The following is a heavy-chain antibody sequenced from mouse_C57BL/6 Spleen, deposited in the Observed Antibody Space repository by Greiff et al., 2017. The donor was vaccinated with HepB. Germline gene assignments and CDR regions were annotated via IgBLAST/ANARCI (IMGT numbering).Heavy chain of an antibody. CDR2: INPYNGGT. D-gene: IGHD1-1*01. J-gene: IGHJ4*01. CDR3: AREGLCTVVAGRAMDY. V-gene: IGHV1-19*01. Sequence: EVQLQQSGPVLVKPGASVKMSCKASGYTFTDYYMNWVKQSHGKSLEWIGVINPYNGGTGYNQKFKGKATLTVDKSSSTAYMELNSLTSEDSAVYYCAREGLCTVVAGRAMDYWGQGTSVTVSS. CDR1: GYTFTDYY.